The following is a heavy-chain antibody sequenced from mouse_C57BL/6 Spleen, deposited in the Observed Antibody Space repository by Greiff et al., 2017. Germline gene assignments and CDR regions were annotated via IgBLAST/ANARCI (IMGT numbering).Heavy chain of an antibody. CDR1: GYTFTSYD. D-gene: IGHD3-2*02. CDR3: ARARQLRLPGFYFDY. CDR2: IYPRDGST. Sequence: QVQLQQSGPELVKPGASVKLSCKASGYTFTSYDINWVKQRPGQGLAWIGWIYPRDGSTKYNEKFKGKATLTVDTSSSTAYMELHSLTSEDSAVYFCARARQLRLPGFYFDYWGQGTTLTVSS. J-gene: IGHJ2*01. V-gene: IGHV1-85*01.